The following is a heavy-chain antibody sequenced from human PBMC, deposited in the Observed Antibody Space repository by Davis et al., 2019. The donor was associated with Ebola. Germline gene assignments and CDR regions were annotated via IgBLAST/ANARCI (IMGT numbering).Heavy chain of an antibody. CDR1: GFTFSSYA. V-gene: IGHV3-30-3*01. CDR3: ARGRYFDY. J-gene: IGHJ4*02. CDR2: ISYDEINK. Sequence: PGGSLRLSCAASGFTFSSYAMHWVRQAPGKGLEWVAVISYDEINKYYADSVKVRFTISRDNSKNTLYVQMNSLRAEDTAVYYCARGRYFDYWGQGTLVTVSS.